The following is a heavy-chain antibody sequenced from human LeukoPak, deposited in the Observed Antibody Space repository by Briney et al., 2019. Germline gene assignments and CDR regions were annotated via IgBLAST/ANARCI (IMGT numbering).Heavy chain of an antibody. CDR3: ARDSTGDENWFDP. CDR1: GFTFSSYS. D-gene: IGHD2-21*02. V-gene: IGHV3-21*01. J-gene: IGHJ5*02. CDR2: ISSSSSYI. Sequence: PGGSLRLSCAASGFTFSSYSMNWVRQAPGKGLEWVSSISSSSSYIYYADSVKGRFTISRDNAKNSLYLQMNSLRAEDTAEYYCARDSTGDENWFDPWGQGTLVTVSS.